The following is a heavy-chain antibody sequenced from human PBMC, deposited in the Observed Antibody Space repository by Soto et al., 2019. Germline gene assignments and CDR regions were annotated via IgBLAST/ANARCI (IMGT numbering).Heavy chain of an antibody. V-gene: IGHV4-39*01. CDR1: GGSISSSSYY. CDR3: ASLRYDFWSGYDTGSVFDY. CDR2: IYYSGST. D-gene: IGHD3-3*01. J-gene: IGHJ4*02. Sequence: LSLTCTVSGGSISSSSYYWGWIRQPPGKGLEWIGSIYYSGSTYYNPSLKSRVTISVDTSKNQFSLKLSSVTAADTAVYYCASLRYDFWSGYDTGSVFDYWGQGTLVTVSS.